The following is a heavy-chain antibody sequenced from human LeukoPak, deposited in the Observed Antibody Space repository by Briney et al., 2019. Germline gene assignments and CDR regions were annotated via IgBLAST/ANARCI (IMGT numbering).Heavy chain of an antibody. V-gene: IGHV3-30-3*01. D-gene: IGHD3-10*01. Sequence: PGRSLRLSCAASGFTFSSYAMHWVRQAPGKGLEWVAVISYDGSNKYHADSVKGRFTISRDNSKNTLYLQMNSLRAEDTAVYYCARIRITMVRGVKGWFDPWGQGTLVTVST. J-gene: IGHJ5*02. CDR3: ARIRITMVRGVKGWFDP. CDR2: ISYDGSNK. CDR1: GFTFSSYA.